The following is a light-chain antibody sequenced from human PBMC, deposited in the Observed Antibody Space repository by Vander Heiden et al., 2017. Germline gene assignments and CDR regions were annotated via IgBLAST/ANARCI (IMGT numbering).Light chain of an antibody. CDR2: KAS. CDR1: QSISTW. Sequence: DIQMTQSPSTLSASVGDRVTITCRASQSISTWLAWYQQKPGKAPKLLIDKASILESGVPSRFSGSGSGTEFTLTISSLQPDDFATYYCQLYNDYSWTFGQGTKVEIK. V-gene: IGKV1-5*03. J-gene: IGKJ1*01. CDR3: QLYNDYSWT.